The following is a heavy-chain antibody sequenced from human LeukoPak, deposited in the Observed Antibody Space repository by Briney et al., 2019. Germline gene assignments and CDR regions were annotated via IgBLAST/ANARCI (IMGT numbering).Heavy chain of an antibody. CDR1: GFTFSSYG. Sequence: GGSLRLSCAASGFTFSSYGMHWVRQAPGKGLEWVAFIRYDGSNKYYADSVKGRFTISRDNSKNTLYLQMNSLRAEDTAVYYCAKTMGDRSTHYYDSSGYPDYYYYYYMDVWGKGTTVTVSS. CDR2: IRYDGSNK. D-gene: IGHD3-22*01. CDR3: AKTMGDRSTHYYDSSGYPDYYYYYYMDV. J-gene: IGHJ6*03. V-gene: IGHV3-30*02.